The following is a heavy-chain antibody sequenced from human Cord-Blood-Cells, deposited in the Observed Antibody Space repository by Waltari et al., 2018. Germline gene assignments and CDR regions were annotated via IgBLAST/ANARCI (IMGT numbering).Heavy chain of an antibody. CDR1: GGSISSGGYY. J-gene: IGHJ3*02. CDR3: ARDLGDWFLGSGDAFDI. V-gene: IGHV4-31*03. CDR2: IYYSGNT. D-gene: IGHD3-9*01. Sequence: QVQLQESGPGLVKPSQTLSLTCTVSGGSISSGGYYWSWIRQHPGKGLEWIGYIYYSGNTDYNPSLKSRVTISVDTSKNQFSLKLSSVTAADTAVYYCARDLGDWFLGSGDAFDIWGQGTMVTVSS.